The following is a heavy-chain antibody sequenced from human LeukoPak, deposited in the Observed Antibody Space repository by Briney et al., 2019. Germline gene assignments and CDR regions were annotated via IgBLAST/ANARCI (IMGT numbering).Heavy chain of an antibody. Sequence: PGGSLRLSCAASGFTFDDYAMHWVRQAPGKGLEWVSGISWNSGSIGYADSVKGRFTISRDNAKNSLYLQMNSLRAEDTALYYCAKDKQQLVEESTFDYWGQGTLVTVSS. CDR2: ISWNSGSI. J-gene: IGHJ4*02. CDR3: AKDKQQLVEESTFDY. CDR1: GFTFDDYA. V-gene: IGHV3-9*01. D-gene: IGHD6-13*01.